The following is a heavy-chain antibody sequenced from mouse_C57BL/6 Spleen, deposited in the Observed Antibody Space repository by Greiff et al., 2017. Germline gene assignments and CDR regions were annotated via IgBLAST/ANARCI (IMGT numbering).Heavy chain of an antibody. CDR1: GFTFSNYW. D-gene: IGHD2-4*01. CDR3: TGARFDYPWFAY. CDR2: IRFKSDNYAT. Sequence: EVQLMESGGGLVQPGGSMKLSCVASGFTFSNYWMNWVRQSPEQGLEWVAQIRFKSDNYATPSADSVKGRFTITRDDSKSSVDLQMNNLRAEDAGIDYCTGARFDYPWFAYGGQGTLGTVSA. J-gene: IGHJ3*01. V-gene: IGHV6-3*01.